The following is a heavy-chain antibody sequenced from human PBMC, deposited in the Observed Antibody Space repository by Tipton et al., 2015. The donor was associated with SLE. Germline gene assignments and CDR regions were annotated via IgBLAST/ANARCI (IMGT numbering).Heavy chain of an antibody. D-gene: IGHD1-1*01. CDR2: IYHSGST. CDR3: ARVLAVLERPAFDI. J-gene: IGHJ3*02. CDR1: GYSISSGYY. Sequence: TLSLTCAVSGYSISSGYYWGWIRQPPGKGLEWIGSIYHSGSTYYNPSLKSRVTISVDTSKNQFSLKLSSVTAADTAVYYCARVLAVLERPAFDIWGQGTMVTVSS. V-gene: IGHV4-38-2*01.